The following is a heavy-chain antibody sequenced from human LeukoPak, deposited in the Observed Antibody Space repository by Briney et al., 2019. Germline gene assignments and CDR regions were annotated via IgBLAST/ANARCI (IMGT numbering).Heavy chain of an antibody. D-gene: IGHD5-24*01. J-gene: IGHJ4*02. V-gene: IGHV3-23*01. Sequence: GGSLRLSCAAFGIAFDKNAMSWVRHAPGKGLEWVSTISHSGGATHYADSVKGRFTISRDNSKNTVSLQMSSLRVEDTAVYYCANFKGKDGIKDHFDYWGQGTLVTVSS. CDR3: ANFKGKDGIKDHFDY. CDR1: GIAFDKNA. CDR2: ISHSGGAT.